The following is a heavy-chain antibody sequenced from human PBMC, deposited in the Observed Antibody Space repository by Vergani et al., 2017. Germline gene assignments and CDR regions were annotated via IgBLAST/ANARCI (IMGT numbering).Heavy chain of an antibody. D-gene: IGHD3/OR15-3a*01. CDR3: ARAGSSPRVLGLVIDRMYYFDY. CDR2: IIPIFGTA. V-gene: IGHV1-69*01. J-gene: IGHJ4*02. Sequence: QVQLVQSGAEVKKPGSSVKVSCKASGGTFISYAISWVRQVPGQGLEWMGGIIPIFGTANYAQKFQGRVTITADESTSTAYMELSSLRSEDTAVYYCARAGSSPRVLGLVIDRMYYFDYWGQGTLVTVSS. CDR1: GGTFISYA.